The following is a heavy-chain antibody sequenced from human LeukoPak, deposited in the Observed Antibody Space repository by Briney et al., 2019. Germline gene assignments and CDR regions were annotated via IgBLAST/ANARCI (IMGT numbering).Heavy chain of an antibody. D-gene: IGHD5-24*01. CDR3: ARSALRGSGRDGYNV. Sequence: SETLSLTCTVSGGSINTYYWSWLRQPPGKGLEWIGEINHSGSTNYNPSLKSRVTISVDTSKNQFSLKLSSVTAADTAVYYCARSALRGSGRDGYNVWGQGTLVTVSS. CDR2: INHSGST. CDR1: GGSINTYY. V-gene: IGHV4-34*01. J-gene: IGHJ4*02.